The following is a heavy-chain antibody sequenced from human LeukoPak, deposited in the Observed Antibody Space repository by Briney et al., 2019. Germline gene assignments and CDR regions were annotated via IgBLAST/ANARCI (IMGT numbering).Heavy chain of an antibody. V-gene: IGHV1-8*03. CDR2: MNPNSGNT. CDR1: FTGYY. Sequence: FTGYYMHWVRQAPGQGLEWVGWMNPNSGNTGSAQKVQGRITITMNTSISTAYMELSSLRSEDTAVYYCARIYYRRSDYHYYYMDVWGEGTTVTVPS. D-gene: IGHD3-10*01. J-gene: IGHJ6*03. CDR3: ARIYYRRSDYHYYYMDV.